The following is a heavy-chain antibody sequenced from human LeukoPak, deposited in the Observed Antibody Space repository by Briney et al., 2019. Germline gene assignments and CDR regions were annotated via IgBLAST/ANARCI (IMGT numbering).Heavy chain of an antibody. D-gene: IGHD3-22*01. CDR3: ARGRYDSSGYYSIFDY. CDR1: GFAFSNYN. Sequence: GGSRRLSCAASGFAFSNYNMNWVRQAPGKGLEWVSSISRTSIYMYHADSVKGRFTISRDNAKKSLYLQMNSLRAEDTAAYYCARGRYDSSGYYSIFDYWGQGTLVTVSS. CDR2: ISRTSIYM. J-gene: IGHJ4*02. V-gene: IGHV3-21*01.